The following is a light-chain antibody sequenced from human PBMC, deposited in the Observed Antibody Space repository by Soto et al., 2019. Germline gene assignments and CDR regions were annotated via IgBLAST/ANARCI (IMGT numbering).Light chain of an antibody. J-gene: IGKJ4*01. V-gene: IGKV3-15*01. CDR3: QQYNNWPPLT. Sequence: EIVMTQSPATLSVSPGERATLSCRASQSVSSNLVWYQQKPGQAPRLLIYGASTRATGIPARFSGSGSGTEFTLTISSLQSEDFAFYYCQQYNNWPPLTFGGGTKVEIK. CDR2: GAS. CDR1: QSVSSN.